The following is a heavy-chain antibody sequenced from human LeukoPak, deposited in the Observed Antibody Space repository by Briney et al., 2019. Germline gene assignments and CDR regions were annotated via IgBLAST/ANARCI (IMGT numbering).Heavy chain of an antibody. CDR1: GFTFSNYW. Sequence: GGSLRLSCAASGFTFSNYWMHWVRQGPGKGLVWVSRINSDGSTTSYADSVKGRFTISRDNAKNTLYLQMNSLRAEVTAVYYCAPGYCSGGDCYSGWGQGTLVTVSS. CDR3: APGYCSGGDCYSG. J-gene: IGHJ4*02. D-gene: IGHD2-15*01. CDR2: INSDGSTT. V-gene: IGHV3-74*01.